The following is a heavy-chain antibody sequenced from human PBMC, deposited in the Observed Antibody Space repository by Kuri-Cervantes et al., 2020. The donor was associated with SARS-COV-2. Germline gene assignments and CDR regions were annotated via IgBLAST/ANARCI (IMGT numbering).Heavy chain of an antibody. V-gene: IGHV6-1*01. CDR3: ARGKTMVRGENYYYMDV. Sequence: SETLSLTCAISGDSVSSNSAAWNWIRQSSSRGLEWLGRTYFRSKWYNDYAVSVKSRITINPDTSKKQFSLQLNSVTPEDTAVYYCARGKTMVRGENYYYMDVWGKGTTVTVSS. CDR1: GDSVSSNSAA. J-gene: IGHJ6*03. D-gene: IGHD3-10*01. CDR2: TYFRSKWYN.